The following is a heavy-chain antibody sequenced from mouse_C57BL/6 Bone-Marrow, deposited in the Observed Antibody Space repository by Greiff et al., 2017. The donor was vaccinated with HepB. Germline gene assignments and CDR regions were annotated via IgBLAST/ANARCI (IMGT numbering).Heavy chain of an antibody. CDR3: ARNDYDYGNYAMDY. V-gene: IGHV2-2*01. D-gene: IGHD2-4*01. CDR1: GFSLTSYG. J-gene: IGHJ4*01. Sequence: VQVVESGPGLVQPSQSLSITCTVSGFSLTSYGVHWVRQSPGQGLEWLGVIWSGGSTDYNAAFISRLSISKDNSKSQVFFKMNSLQADDTAIYYWARNDYDYGNYAMDYWGQGTSVTVSS. CDR2: IWSGGST.